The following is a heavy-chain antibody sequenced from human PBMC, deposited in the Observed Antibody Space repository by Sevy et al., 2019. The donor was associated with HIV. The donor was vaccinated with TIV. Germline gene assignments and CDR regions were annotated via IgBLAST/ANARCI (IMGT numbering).Heavy chain of an antibody. V-gene: IGHV3-15*01. CDR1: GITFSSAW. CDR2: IKSETDGRAA. Sequence: GGSLRLSCAASGITFSSAWMSGVRLVPGKGLEWLGRIKSETDGRAADYAAAVKGRFTISRDDSKETLYLQLNSLKTEDTAVYYCTTDLGFYSSKWGQGTLVTVSS. CDR3: TTDLGFYSSK. D-gene: IGHD4-4*01. J-gene: IGHJ4*02.